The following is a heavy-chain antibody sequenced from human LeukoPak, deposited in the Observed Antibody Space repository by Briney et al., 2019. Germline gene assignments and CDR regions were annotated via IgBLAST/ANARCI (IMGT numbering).Heavy chain of an antibody. CDR1: GFTFSSYA. CDR2: ISYSGST. D-gene: IGHD3-22*01. V-gene: IGHV4-59*08. CDR3: ARHLYDSRGQTSFDY. J-gene: IGHJ4*02. Sequence: GSLRLSCAASGFTFSSYAMGWVRQAPGKGLEWIGYISYSGSTNYNPSLKSRVTISVDTSKNQFSLKLSSVTAADTAMYYCARHLYDSRGQTSFDYWGQGTLVTVSS.